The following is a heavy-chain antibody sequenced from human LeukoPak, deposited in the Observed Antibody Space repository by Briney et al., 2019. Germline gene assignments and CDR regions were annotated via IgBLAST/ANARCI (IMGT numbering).Heavy chain of an antibody. CDR1: GFTFSSYS. J-gene: IGHJ6*04. V-gene: IGHV3-21*01. CDR2: ISSSSSYI. Sequence: GGSLRLSCAASGFTFSSYSMNWVRQAPGKGLEWVSSISSSSSYIYYADSVKGRFTISRDNAKNSLYLQMNSLRAEDTAVYYCARCPTTRYCSGGSCYSDYYYYGMDVWGKGTTVTVSS. CDR3: ARCPTTRYCSGGSCYSDYYYYGMDV. D-gene: IGHD2-15*01.